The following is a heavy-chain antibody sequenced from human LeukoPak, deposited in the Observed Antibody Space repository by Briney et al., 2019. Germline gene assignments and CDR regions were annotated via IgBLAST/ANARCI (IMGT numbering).Heavy chain of an antibody. D-gene: IGHD4-17*01. J-gene: IGHJ2*01. CDR2: ISGSGDST. V-gene: IGHV3-23*01. Sequence: GGSLRLSCAASGFTVSSNYMSWVRQAPGKGLEWVLAISGSGDSTYYADSVKGRFTISRDNSKNTLYLQMNSLRAEDTAVYYCAKDLRSYWYFDLWGRGTLVTVSS. CDR3: AKDLRSYWYFDL. CDR1: GFTVSSNY.